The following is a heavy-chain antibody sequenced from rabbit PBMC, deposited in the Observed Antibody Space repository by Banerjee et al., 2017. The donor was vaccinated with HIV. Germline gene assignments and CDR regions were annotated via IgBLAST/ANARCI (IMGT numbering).Heavy chain of an antibody. Sequence: QEQLEESGGDLVKPGASLTLTCTASGFSLSRNYYMSWVRQAPGKGLEWIAFINAVTGKAVYATWAKGRFTCSKPSSTTVTLQMTSLTVADTATYFCARDTGTSFSTYGIDFWGPGTLVTVS. J-gene: IGHJ6*01. D-gene: IGHD7-1*01. CDR2: INAVTGKA. CDR1: GFSLSRNYY. V-gene: IGHV1S45*01. CDR3: ARDTGTSFSTYGIDF.